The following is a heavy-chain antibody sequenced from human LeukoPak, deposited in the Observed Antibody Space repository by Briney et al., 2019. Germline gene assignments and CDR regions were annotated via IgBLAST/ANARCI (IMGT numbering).Heavy chain of an antibody. CDR1: GGSISSGDYY. D-gene: IGHD2-2*01. V-gene: IGHV4-30-4*01. CDR3: AREDWSGTSCSFDP. Sequence: SQTLSLTCTVSGGSISSGDYYWSWIRQPPGKGLEWIGCIYYSGSTYYDPSLKSRVTISVDTSKNQFSLKLSSVTAADTAVYYCAREDWSGTSCSFDPWGQGALVTVSS. J-gene: IGHJ5*02. CDR2: IYYSGST.